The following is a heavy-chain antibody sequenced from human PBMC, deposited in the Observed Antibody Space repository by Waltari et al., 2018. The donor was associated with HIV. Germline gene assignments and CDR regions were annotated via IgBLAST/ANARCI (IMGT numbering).Heavy chain of an antibody. V-gene: IGHV1-2*02. CDR1: GYTFTGYY. J-gene: IGHJ5*02. CDR3: ARSYYGSGNWFDP. CDR2: INPNSGGT. Sequence: QVQLVQSGAEVKKPGASVKVSCKASGYTFTGYYMHWVRQAPGQGLEWMGSINPNSGGTNYAQKFQGRVTMTRDTSISPAYMELSRLRSDDTAVYYCARSYYGSGNWFDPWGQGTLVTVSS. D-gene: IGHD3-10*01.